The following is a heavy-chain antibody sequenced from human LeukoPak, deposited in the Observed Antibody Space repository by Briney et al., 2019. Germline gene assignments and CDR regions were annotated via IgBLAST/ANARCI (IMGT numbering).Heavy chain of an antibody. V-gene: IGHV4-30-4*08. CDR1: GGSISSGDYY. J-gene: IGHJ6*03. D-gene: IGHD3-10*01. Sequence: SETLSLTCTVSGGSISSGDYYWSWIHQPPGKGLEWIGYIYYSGSTYYNPSLKSRVTISVDTSKNQFSLKLSSVTAADTAVYYCARVIEDYYGSGSYYYCYYMDVWGKGTTVTVSS. CDR2: IYYSGST. CDR3: ARVIEDYYGSGSYYYCYYMDV.